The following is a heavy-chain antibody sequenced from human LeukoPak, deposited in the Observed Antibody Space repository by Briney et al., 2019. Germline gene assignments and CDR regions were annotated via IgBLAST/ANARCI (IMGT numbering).Heavy chain of an antibody. CDR3: ARVLPGYCYSGSCYAFEH. CDR2: ISDDNGDT. D-gene: IGHD2-2*01. Sequence: ASVKVSCKASGYTFTSYDITWIRQAPGQGLEWMGWISDDNGDTNYAQKFQGRVTMTTDTSTSTAYMELGGLTSDDTAVYYCARVLPGYCYSGSCYAFEHWGQGTLSPSPQ. J-gene: IGHJ4*02. V-gene: IGHV1-18*01. CDR1: GYTFTSYD.